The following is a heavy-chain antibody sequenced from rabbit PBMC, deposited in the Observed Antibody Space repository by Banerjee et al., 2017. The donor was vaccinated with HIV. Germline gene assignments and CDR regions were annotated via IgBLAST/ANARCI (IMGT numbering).Heavy chain of an antibody. J-gene: IGHJ6*01. V-gene: IGHV1S7*01. CDR3: AREGDL. CDR1: GFDISRYH. Sequence: QLVESRGGLVQPGESLTLSCKASGFDISRYHMSWVRQAPGKGLEWIGIIYPGKGDTEYATWVNGRFTISSDNAQNTVDLQINSLTAADTATYFCAREGDLWGPGTLVTVS. CDR2: IYPGKGDT.